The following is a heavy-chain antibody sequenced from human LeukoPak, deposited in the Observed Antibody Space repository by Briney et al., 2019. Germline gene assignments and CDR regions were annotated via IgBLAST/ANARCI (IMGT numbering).Heavy chain of an antibody. V-gene: IGHV3-30*02. CDR1: GFTFSNFG. CDR3: AKDARSLDAFDI. Sequence: GGSLRLSCAASGFTFSNFGMHWVRQAPGRGLEWMAVIWHDGSNKYYADSVKGRFTISRDNSKNTLYLQMNSLRAEDTAVYYCAKDARSLDAFDIWGQGTMVTVSS. J-gene: IGHJ3*02. D-gene: IGHD3-10*01. CDR2: IWHDGSNK.